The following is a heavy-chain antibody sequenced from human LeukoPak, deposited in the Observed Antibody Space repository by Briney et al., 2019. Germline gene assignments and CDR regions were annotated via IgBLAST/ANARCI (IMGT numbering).Heavy chain of an antibody. V-gene: IGHV3-20*01. J-gene: IGHJ4*02. CDR3: ARDDSGTIDY. CDR2: INWNGGST. Sequence: GGSLRLSCAASGFTFDDYGMSWVRQAPGKGLEWVSGINWNGGSTGYADSVKGRFTISRDNAKNSPYLQMNSLRAEDTALYHCARDDSGTIDYWGQGTLVTVSS. CDR1: GFTFDDYG. D-gene: IGHD4/OR15-4a*01.